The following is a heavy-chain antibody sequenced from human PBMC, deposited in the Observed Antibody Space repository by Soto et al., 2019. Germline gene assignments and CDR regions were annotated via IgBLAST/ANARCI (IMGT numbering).Heavy chain of an antibody. CDR2: INSDGSST. D-gene: IGHD6-13*01. CDR1: GFTFSSYW. J-gene: IGHJ4*02. V-gene: IGHV3-74*01. Sequence: EVQLVESGGGLVQPGGSLRLSCAASGFTFSSYWMHWVRQAPGKGLVWVSRINSDGSSTTYADSVKSRFTISRDNAKNTVYLQMNSLRAEDTAVYYCASKHSSRAFDYWGQGTLVTVSS. CDR3: ASKHSSRAFDY.